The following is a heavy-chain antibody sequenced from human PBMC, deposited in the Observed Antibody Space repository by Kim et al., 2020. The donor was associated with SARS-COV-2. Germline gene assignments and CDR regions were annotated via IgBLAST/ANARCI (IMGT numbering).Heavy chain of an antibody. Sequence: SETLSLTCAVYGGSFSGYYWSWIRQPPGKGLEWIGEINHSGSTNYNPSLKSRVTISVDTSKNQCSLKLSSVTAADTAVYYCARGGTFSVTIFGVVIIRPLMDVWGQGTTVTVSS. J-gene: IGHJ6*02. D-gene: IGHD3-3*01. CDR2: INHSGST. CDR3: ARGGTFSVTIFGVVIIRPLMDV. CDR1: GGSFSGYY. V-gene: IGHV4-34*01.